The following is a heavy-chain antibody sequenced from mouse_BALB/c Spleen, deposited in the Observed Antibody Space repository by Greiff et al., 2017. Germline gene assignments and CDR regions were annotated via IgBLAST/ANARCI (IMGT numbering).Heavy chain of an antibody. CDR1: GFSLSRYS. D-gene: IGHD2-14*01. Sequence: VQRVESGPGLVAPSQSLSITCTVSGFSLSRYSVHWVRQPPGKGLEWLGMIWGGGSTDYNSALKSRLSISKDNSKSQVFLKMNSLQTDDTAMYYCATYRYDEGAMDYWGQGTSVTVSS. CDR2: IWGGGST. V-gene: IGHV2-6-4*01. J-gene: IGHJ4*01. CDR3: ATYRYDEGAMDY.